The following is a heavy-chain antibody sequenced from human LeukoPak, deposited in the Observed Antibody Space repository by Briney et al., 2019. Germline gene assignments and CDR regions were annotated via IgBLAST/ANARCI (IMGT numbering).Heavy chain of an antibody. Sequence: GGPLRPSGAAPEATPSDHHMAWFRQAPGKGLEWIARPRNKARGYTTEYAASVKGRFTISRDDSKTSVYLQMSSLKTEDTAVYFCARDGKEGDNSGFDIWGQGTVVTVSS. CDR2: PRNKARGYTT. CDR1: EATPSDHH. CDR3: ARDGKEGDNSGFDI. V-gene: IGHV3-72*01. D-gene: IGHD1-26*01. J-gene: IGHJ3*02.